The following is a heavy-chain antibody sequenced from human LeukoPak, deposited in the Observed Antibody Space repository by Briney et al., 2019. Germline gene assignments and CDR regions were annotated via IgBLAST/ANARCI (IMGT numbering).Heavy chain of an antibody. CDR2: IYYSGYT. Sequence: PSETLSLTCTVSGGSISSSSYYWGWIRQPPGKGLEWIGTIYYSGYTYYNPSLKSRVTISVDTSKNQFSLKLSSVTAADTAVYYCARRGPYCSSTSCYVPLRHQSFDYWGQGTLVTVSS. CDR1: GGSISSSSYY. V-gene: IGHV4-39*07. D-gene: IGHD2-2*01. J-gene: IGHJ4*02. CDR3: ARRGPYCSSTSCYVPLRHQSFDY.